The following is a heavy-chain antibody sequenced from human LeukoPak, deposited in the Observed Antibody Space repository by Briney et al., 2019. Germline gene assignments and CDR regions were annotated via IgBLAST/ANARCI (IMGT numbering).Heavy chain of an antibody. V-gene: IGHV3-21*01. J-gene: IGHJ6*03. CDR3: ARDKDDFWSGSYYYMDV. CDR2: ITPDAGRT. Sequence: GSLRLSCAASGFTFSTYGMNWVRQAPGKGLEWVSGITPDAGRTYYADSVKGRFTISRDNAKNSLYLQMNSLRAEDTAVYYCARDKDDFWSGSYYYMDVWGKGTTVTVSS. CDR1: GFTFSTYG. D-gene: IGHD3-3*01.